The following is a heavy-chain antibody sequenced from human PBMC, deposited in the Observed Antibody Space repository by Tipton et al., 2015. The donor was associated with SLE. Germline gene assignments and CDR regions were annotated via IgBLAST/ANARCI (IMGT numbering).Heavy chain of an antibody. CDR3: ARATDWNLSPDV. J-gene: IGHJ6*04. V-gene: IGHV4-31*02. Sequence: LRLSCTVSGGSISSGGYHWTWIRQLPGKGLEWIGYIYYSGNTYYNPSLGSRLTISVDTSKDQFSLRLTSVTAADTAVYYCARATDWNLSPDVWGKGTTVTVSS. CDR1: GGSISSGGYH. D-gene: IGHD1-7*01. CDR2: IYYSGNT.